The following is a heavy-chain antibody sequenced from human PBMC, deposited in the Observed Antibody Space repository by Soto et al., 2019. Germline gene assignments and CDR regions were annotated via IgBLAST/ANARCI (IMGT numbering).Heavy chain of an antibody. CDR1: GGSFSGYY. CDR2: INHSGST. V-gene: IGHV4-34*01. J-gene: IGHJ4*02. CDR3: ARGQGFFDY. Sequence: SLTCAVYGGSFSGYYWSWIRQPPRKGLEWIGEINHSGSTNYNPSLKSRVTISVDTSKNQFSLKLSSVTAADTAVYYCARGQGFFDYWGQGTLVTVSS.